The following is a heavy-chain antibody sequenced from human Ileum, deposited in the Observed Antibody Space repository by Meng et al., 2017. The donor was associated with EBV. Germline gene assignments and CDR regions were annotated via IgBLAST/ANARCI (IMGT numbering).Heavy chain of an antibody. D-gene: IGHD6-19*01. Sequence: QVTWQGSGPGWVKPSGTCSPPWAVSGGSISSSNWWSWVRQPPGKGLEWIGEIYHSGSTNYNPSLKSRVTISVDKSKNQFSLNLSSVTAADTAVYYCARVGQWLPIDYWGQGTLVTVSS. CDR2: IYHSGST. CDR1: GGSISSSNW. J-gene: IGHJ4*02. CDR3: ARVGQWLPIDY. V-gene: IGHV4-4*02.